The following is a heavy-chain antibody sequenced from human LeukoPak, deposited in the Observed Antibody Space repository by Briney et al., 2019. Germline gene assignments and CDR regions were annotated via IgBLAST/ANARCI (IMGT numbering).Heavy chain of an antibody. Sequence: PGRSLILSCAASGFGFSSDGMYWVRQAPGKGLEWVAVISYDGSNKYYADSVKGRFTISRDNSKNTLYLQMNSLRAEDTAVYYCAKVAVGATDGDYWGQGTLVTVSS. V-gene: IGHV3-30*18. CDR3: AKVAVGATDGDY. D-gene: IGHD1-26*01. J-gene: IGHJ4*02. CDR2: ISYDGSNK. CDR1: GFGFSSDG.